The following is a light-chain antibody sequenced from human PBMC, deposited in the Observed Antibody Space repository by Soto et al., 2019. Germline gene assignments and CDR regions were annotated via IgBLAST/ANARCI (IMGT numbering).Light chain of an antibody. V-gene: IGLV2-8*01. J-gene: IGLJ1*01. Sequence: QSVLTQPPSASGSPGQSVTISCTGTSFDVGGYNYVSWYQQHPGKAPQVLMYEVSKRPSGVPDRFSGSKSGNTASLTVSGLQAEDAADYYCSAYAGSPYLYVFGSGTKVTVL. CDR3: SAYAGSPYLYV. CDR1: SFDVGGYNY. CDR2: EVS.